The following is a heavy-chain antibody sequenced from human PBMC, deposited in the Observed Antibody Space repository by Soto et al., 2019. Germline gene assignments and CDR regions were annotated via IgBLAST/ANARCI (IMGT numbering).Heavy chain of an antibody. V-gene: IGHV1-3*01. Sequence: QAQLVQSGAEVKKPGASVKVSCKASGYSFTAFPLHWVRQAPGQRLEWLGWINAGTGNTRYSQKFLGRVTISRDTSASVTYLEVSSLTSEDTAVYYCARDARYFDERNWFDPWGKGTLVSVSS. J-gene: IGHJ5*02. CDR2: INAGTGNT. D-gene: IGHD3-9*01. CDR1: GYSFTAFP. CDR3: ARDARYFDERNWFDP.